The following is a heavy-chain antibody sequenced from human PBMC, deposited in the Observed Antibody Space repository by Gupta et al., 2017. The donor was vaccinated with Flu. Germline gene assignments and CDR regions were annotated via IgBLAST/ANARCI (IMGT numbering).Heavy chain of an antibody. CDR2: IYYSGST. CDR1: GGSISSGGYY. CDR3: ARSGDTCSGGSCYKPDWYFDL. D-gene: IGHD2-15*01. Sequence: QVQLQESGPGLVKPSQTLSLTCTVSGGSISSGGYYWSWIRQHPGKGLEWIGYIYYSGSTYYSPSLKSRVTISVDTSKNQFSLKMSSVTAADTAVYYCARSGDTCSGGSCYKPDWYFDLWGRGTLVTVSS. V-gene: IGHV4-31*03. J-gene: IGHJ2*01.